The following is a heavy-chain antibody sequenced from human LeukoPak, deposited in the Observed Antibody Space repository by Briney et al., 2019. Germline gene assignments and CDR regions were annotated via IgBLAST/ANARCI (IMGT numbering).Heavy chain of an antibody. CDR1: GGSISSYY. Sequence: SETLSLTCTVSGGSISSYYWSWIRQPPGKGLEWIGYIYYSGSNNYNPSLKSRVTISVDTSKNQFSLKLSSVTAADTDVYYCARHVVGYDYVWGSYRPPYYFDYWGQGTLVTVSS. CDR3: ARHVVGYDYVWGSYRPPYYFDY. J-gene: IGHJ4*02. V-gene: IGHV4-59*08. CDR2: IYYSGSN. D-gene: IGHD3-16*02.